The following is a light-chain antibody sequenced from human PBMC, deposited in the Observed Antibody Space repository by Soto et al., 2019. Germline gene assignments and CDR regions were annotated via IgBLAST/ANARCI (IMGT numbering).Light chain of an antibody. J-gene: IGLJ3*02. CDR2: EVN. CDR1: SSDIGGYNF. V-gene: IGLV2-8*01. Sequence: QSALTQPPSASGSPGQSVTISCTGTSSDIGGYNFVSWYQQHPGKAPQLIIYEVNKRPSGVPDRFSGSKSGNTASLTVSGLQADDEGDYYCSSYAGTNKLGVFGGGTKLTVL. CDR3: SSYAGTNKLGV.